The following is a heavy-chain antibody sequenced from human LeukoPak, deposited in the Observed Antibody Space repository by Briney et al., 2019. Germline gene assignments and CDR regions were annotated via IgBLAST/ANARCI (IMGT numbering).Heavy chain of an antibody. CDR3: ARGGWELPGGYFDY. Sequence: SETLSLTCTVSGYSISSGYYWGWIRQPPGKGLERIGSIYHSGSTYYNPSLKSRVTISVDTSKNQFSLKLSSVTAADTAVYYCARGGWELPGGYFDYWGQGTLVTVSS. V-gene: IGHV4-38-2*02. CDR2: IYHSGST. CDR1: GYSISSGYY. D-gene: IGHD1-26*01. J-gene: IGHJ4*02.